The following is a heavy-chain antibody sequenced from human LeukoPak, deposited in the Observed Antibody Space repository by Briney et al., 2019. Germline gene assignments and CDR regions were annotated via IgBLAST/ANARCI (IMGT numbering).Heavy chain of an antibody. V-gene: IGHV3-30*04. CDR3: ARDRPTRSDSYYYYGMDV. J-gene: IGHJ6*02. D-gene: IGHD4-11*01. CDR1: GFTFSSYA. Sequence: GGSLRLSCAASGFTFSSYAMHWVRQAPGKGLEWVAVISYDGSNKYYADSVKGRFTISRDNSKNTLYLQMNSLRAEDTAVYYCARDRPTRSDSYYYYGMDVWGQGTTVTVSS. CDR2: ISYDGSNK.